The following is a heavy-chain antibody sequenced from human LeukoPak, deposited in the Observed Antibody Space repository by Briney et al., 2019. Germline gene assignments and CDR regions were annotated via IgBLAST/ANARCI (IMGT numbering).Heavy chain of an antibody. CDR1: GFTFSHYY. CDR3: GRGDRSGHDAFDI. J-gene: IGHJ3*02. D-gene: IGHD3-22*01. Sequence: PVGSLRLSCAPSGFTFSHYYMSWIRHAPGKGLEWVSYISRSCSTIYYADSVKGRFTISRDNANNSLYLEMNSLSAEDTAVYYCGRGDRSGHDAFDIWGQGPMVTVSS. V-gene: IGHV3-11*01. CDR2: ISRSCSTI.